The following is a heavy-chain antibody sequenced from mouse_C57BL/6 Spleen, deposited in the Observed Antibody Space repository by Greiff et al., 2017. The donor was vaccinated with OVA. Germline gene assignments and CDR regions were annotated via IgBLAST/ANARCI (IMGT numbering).Heavy chain of an antibody. CDR2: LDPSDSYT. CDR1: GYTFTSYW. J-gene: IGHJ4*01. Sequence: VQLQQPGAELVKPGASVKLSCKASGYTFTSYWMQWVKQRPGQGLEWIGELDPSDSYTNYNQKFKGKATLTVDTSSSTAYMPLSSLTSEYAAVYYCVREPYYYGSCYAMDYWGQGTSVTVSS. D-gene: IGHD1-1*01. V-gene: IGHV1-50*01. CDR3: VREPYYYGSCYAMDY.